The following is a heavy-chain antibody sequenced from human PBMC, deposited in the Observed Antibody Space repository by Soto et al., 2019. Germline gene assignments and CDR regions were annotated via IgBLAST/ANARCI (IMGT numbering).Heavy chain of an antibody. CDR2: IDSDGSST. J-gene: IGHJ6*02. CDR3: ARGSPYGMDV. Sequence: EVQLVESGGGLVQPGGSLRVSCAASGFTFGSYWMNWVRQAPGKGLVWVSRIDSDGSSTTYADSVKGRFTTSRDNAKNTLYLQMSSLRVEDAAVYYCARGSPYGMDVWGQGTTVTVSS. V-gene: IGHV3-74*01. D-gene: IGHD1-26*01. CDR1: GFTFGSYW.